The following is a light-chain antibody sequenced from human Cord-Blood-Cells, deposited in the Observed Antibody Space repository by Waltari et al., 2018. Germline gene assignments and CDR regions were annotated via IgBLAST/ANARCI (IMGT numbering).Light chain of an antibody. CDR1: SSDVGGYNY. CDR2: DVS. J-gene: IGLJ2*01. Sequence: QSALTQPASGSGSPGQSITLSCTGTSSDVGGYNYVSWYQHHPGKAPRLMIYDVSKRPSGVSNRFSGSKSGNTASLTISGLQAEDEADYYCSSYTSSSTLFGGGTKLTVL. CDR3: SSYTSSSTL. V-gene: IGLV2-14*03.